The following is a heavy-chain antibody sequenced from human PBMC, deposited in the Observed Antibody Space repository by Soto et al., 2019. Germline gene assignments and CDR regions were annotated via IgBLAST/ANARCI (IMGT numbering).Heavy chain of an antibody. CDR1: GYSFTSYW. J-gene: IGHJ4*02. Sequence: PGESLKISCKGSGYSFTSYWIGWVRQMPGKGLEWMGIIYPGDSDTRYSPSFQGQVTISADKSISTAYLQWSSLKASDTAMYYCARGLNPGDSSGYYYAPDYWGQGTQVTVSS. D-gene: IGHD3-22*01. CDR2: IYPGDSDT. CDR3: ARGLNPGDSSGYYYAPDY. V-gene: IGHV5-51*01.